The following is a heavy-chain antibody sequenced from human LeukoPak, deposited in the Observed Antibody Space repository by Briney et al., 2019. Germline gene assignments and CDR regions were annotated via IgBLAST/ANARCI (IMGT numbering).Heavy chain of an antibody. D-gene: IGHD3-22*01. CDR1: GFTFSSYA. Sequence: GGSLRLFCAASGFTFSSYAMHWVRQAPGKGLGWVAVISYDGSNKYYADSVKGRFTISRDNSKNTLYLQMNSLRAEDTAVYYCARDRDGAYYDNPLDYWGQGTLVTVSS. CDR2: ISYDGSNK. V-gene: IGHV3-30-3*01. CDR3: ARDRDGAYYDNPLDY. J-gene: IGHJ4*02.